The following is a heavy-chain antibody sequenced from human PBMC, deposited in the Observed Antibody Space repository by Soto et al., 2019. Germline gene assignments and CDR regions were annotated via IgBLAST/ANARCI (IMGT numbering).Heavy chain of an antibody. D-gene: IGHD1-26*01. V-gene: IGHV4-61*01. J-gene: IGHJ6*02. Sequence: PSETLCLTCTVSGGSVSSGSYYWSWIRQPPGKGLEWIGYIYYSGSTNYNPSLKSRVTISVDTSKNQFSLKLSSVTAADTAVYYCARDSGSSGSYSTLYYYYYYGMDVWGQGTTVTVSS. CDR2: IYYSGST. CDR3: ARDSGSSGSYSTLYYYYYYGMDV. CDR1: GGSVSSGSYY.